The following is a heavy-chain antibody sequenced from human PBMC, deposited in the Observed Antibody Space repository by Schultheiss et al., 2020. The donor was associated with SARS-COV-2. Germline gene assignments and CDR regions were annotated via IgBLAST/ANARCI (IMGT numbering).Heavy chain of an antibody. D-gene: IGHD3-10*01. CDR1: GFTFRNYW. CDR3: ATHRGSHFNGFDY. Sequence: GGSLRLSCTASGFTFRNYWMHWVRQAPGKGLAWVSRVNGDATYTSYADSVRGRFTVSRDNAKNTVYLQMDSLRAEDTALYYCATHRGSHFNGFDYWGRGTLVTVSS. CDR2: VNGDATYT. V-gene: IGHV3-74*01. J-gene: IGHJ4*02.